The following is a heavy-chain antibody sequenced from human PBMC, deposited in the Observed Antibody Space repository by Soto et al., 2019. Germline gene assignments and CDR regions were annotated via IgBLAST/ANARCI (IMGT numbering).Heavy chain of an antibody. CDR2: IYYSGST. CDR1: GGSISSYY. Sequence: PSETLSLTCTVSGGSISSYYWSWIRQPPGKGLEWIGYIYYSGSTNYNPSLKSRVTISVDTSKDQFSLKLSSVTAADTAVYYCVGGHGVNRGGFVFLDMGGQGTRAPFS. V-gene: IGHV4-59*08. J-gene: IGHJ3*02. D-gene: IGHD3-16*01. CDR3: VGGHGVNRGGFVFLDM.